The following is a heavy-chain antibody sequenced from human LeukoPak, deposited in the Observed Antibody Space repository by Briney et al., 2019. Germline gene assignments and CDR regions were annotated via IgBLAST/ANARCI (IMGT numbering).Heavy chain of an antibody. CDR3: AKGHITMVRGVIIPVYFDY. V-gene: IGHV3-9*01. Sequence: PGGSLRLSCAASGFTFDDYAMHWVRPAPGKGLEWVSGISWNSGSIGYADSVKGRFTISRDNAKNSLYLQMNSLGAEDTALYYCAKGHITMVRGVIIPVYFDYWGQGTLVTVSS. J-gene: IGHJ4*02. D-gene: IGHD3-10*01. CDR1: GFTFDDYA. CDR2: ISWNSGSI.